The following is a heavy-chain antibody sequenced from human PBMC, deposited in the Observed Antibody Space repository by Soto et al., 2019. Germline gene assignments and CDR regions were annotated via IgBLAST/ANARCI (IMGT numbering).Heavy chain of an antibody. CDR1: GFTFSSYW. D-gene: IGHD4-17*01. CDR3: ARDQEGYGDAYYYGMDV. J-gene: IGHJ6*02. Sequence: GGSLRLSCAASGFTFSSYWMHWVRQAPGKGLVWVSRINSDGSSTSYTDSVKGRFTISRDNAKNTLYLQMNSLRAEGTAVYYCARDQEGYGDAYYYGMDVWGQGTTVTVSS. V-gene: IGHV3-74*01. CDR2: INSDGSST.